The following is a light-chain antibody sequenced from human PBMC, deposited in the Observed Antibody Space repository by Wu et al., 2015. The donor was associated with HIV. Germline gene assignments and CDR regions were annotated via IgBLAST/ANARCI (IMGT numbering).Light chain of an antibody. Sequence: EIVLTQSPATLSLSPGERATLSCRASQSVSSYLAWYQQKPGQAPRLLIYGASSRATGIPDRFSGSGSGTDFSLTISRLEPEDVAVYYCQQYGSSPLWTFGQGTKVEIK. CDR3: QQYGSSPLWT. V-gene: IGKV3-20*01. CDR1: QSVSSY. J-gene: IGKJ1*01. CDR2: GAS.